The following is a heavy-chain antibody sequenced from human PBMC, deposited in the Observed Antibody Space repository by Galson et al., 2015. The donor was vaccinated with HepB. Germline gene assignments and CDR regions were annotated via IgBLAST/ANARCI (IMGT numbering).Heavy chain of an antibody. J-gene: IGHJ2*01. CDR3: ARCPDGYWYFDL. V-gene: IGHV1-69*02. CDR1: GGTFSSYT. Sequence: QSGAEVKKPGESLKISCKASGGTFSSYTISWVRQAPGQGLEWMGRIIPILGIANYAQKFQGRVTITADKSTSTAYMELSSLRSEDTAVYYCARCPDGYWYFDLWGRGTLVTVSS. CDR2: IIPILGIA.